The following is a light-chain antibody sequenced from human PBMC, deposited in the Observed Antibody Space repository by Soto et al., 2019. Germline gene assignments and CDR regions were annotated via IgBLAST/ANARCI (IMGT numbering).Light chain of an antibody. CDR2: SNN. CDR3: QSYDSSLSGVVFGGVV. CDR1: SSNIGAGYD. Sequence: QSVLTQPPSVSGAPGQRVTISCTGSSSNIGAGYDVNWYQQLPGTAPKLLIYSNNNRPSGVPDRFSGSKSGTSASLAITGLQAEDEADYYCQSYDSSLSGVVFGGVVFGGGTKLTVL. J-gene: IGLJ2*01. V-gene: IGLV1-40*01.